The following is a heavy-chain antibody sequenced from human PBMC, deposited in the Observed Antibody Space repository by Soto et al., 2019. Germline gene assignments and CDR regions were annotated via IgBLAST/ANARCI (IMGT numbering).Heavy chain of an antibody. CDR3: AKEVIPTPDYFDY. J-gene: IGHJ4*02. CDR1: GFTFSSYA. CDR2: ISGSGGST. V-gene: IGHV3-23*01. Sequence: GGSLRLSCSASGFTFSSYAMSWVRQAPGKGLAWVSAISGSGGSTYYADSVKGRFTISRDNSKNTLYLQMNSLRAEDTAVYYCAKEVIPTPDYFDYWGQGTLVTVSS. D-gene: IGHD3-22*01.